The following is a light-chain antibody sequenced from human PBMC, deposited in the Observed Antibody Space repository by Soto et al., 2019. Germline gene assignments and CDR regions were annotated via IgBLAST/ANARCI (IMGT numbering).Light chain of an antibody. Sequence: SVLTQPASVSGSPGQSITISCTGTSSDVGSYNLVSWYQQHPGKAPKLVIYEVSKRPSGVSNCFSGSKSGNTASLTISGLQAEDEADYYCCSYAGSSTPSYVFGTGTKVTVL. CDR2: EVS. CDR3: CSYAGSSTPSYV. V-gene: IGLV2-23*02. J-gene: IGLJ1*01. CDR1: SSDVGSYNL.